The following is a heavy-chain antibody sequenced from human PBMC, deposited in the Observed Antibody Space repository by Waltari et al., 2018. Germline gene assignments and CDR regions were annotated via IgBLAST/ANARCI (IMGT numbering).Heavy chain of an antibody. D-gene: IGHD3-16*02. CDR3: ARAIYDYVWGSYRQAAFDI. J-gene: IGHJ3*02. Sequence: QVQLQESGPGLVKPSETLSLTCTVSGGSISSYYWSWIRQPPGKGLEWIGYIYYSGSTNDNPSLKSRVTIAVDTSKNQFSLKLSSVTAADTAVYYCARAIYDYVWGSYRQAAFDIWGQGTMVTVSS. CDR2: IYYSGST. CDR1: GGSISSYY. V-gene: IGHV4-59*01.